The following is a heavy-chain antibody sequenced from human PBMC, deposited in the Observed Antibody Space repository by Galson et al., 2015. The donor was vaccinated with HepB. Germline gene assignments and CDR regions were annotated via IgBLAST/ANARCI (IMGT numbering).Heavy chain of an antibody. D-gene: IGHD2-2*01. J-gene: IGHJ5*02. CDR2: ISYDGSNK. Sequence: SLRLSCAASGFTFSSYAMHWVRQAPGKGLEWVAVISYDGSNKYYADSVKGRFTISRDNSKNTLYLQMTSRRAEDTAVDYCARPGEDIVVAPAAMAGNWFDPWGQGTLVTVSS. CDR1: GFTFSSYA. CDR3: ARPGEDIVVAPAAMAGNWFDP. V-gene: IGHV3-30-3*01.